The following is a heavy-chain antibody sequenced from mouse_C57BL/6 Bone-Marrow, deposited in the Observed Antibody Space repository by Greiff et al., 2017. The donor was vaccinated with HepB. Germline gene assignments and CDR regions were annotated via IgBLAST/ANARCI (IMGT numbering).Heavy chain of an antibody. Sequence: QVQLQQPGAELVRPGTSVKLSCKASGYTFTSYWMHWVKQRPGQGLEWIGVIDPSDSYTNYNQKFKGKATLTVDTSSSTAYMQLSSLTSEDSAVYYCARAGQSPRAYGTWFAYWGQGTLVTVSA. D-gene: IGHD2-10*02. CDR3: ARAGQSPRAYGTWFAY. V-gene: IGHV1-59*01. CDR1: GYTFTSYW. J-gene: IGHJ3*01. CDR2: IDPSDSYT.